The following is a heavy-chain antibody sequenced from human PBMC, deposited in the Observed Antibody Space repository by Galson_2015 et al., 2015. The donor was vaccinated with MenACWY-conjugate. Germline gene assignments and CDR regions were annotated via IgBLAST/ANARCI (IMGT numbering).Heavy chain of an antibody. CDR2: TYYRSKWYY. CDR1: GDSVSTNSVA. Sequence: AISGDSVSTNSVAWNWIRQSPSRGLEWLGRTYYRSKWYYDYVASVRSRISINPDTSKNQVSLQLNSVTPEDTAVYYCAREPDDYGSFDLWGRGTLVTVSS. CDR3: AREPDDYGSFDL. D-gene: IGHD4/OR15-4a*01. J-gene: IGHJ2*01. V-gene: IGHV6-1*01.